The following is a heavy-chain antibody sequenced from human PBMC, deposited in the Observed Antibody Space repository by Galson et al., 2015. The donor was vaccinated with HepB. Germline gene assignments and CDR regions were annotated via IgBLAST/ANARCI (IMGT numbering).Heavy chain of an antibody. J-gene: IGHJ6*02. CDR1: GFTFSSYG. CDR2: IWYDGSNK. Sequence: SLRLSCAASGFTFSSYGMQWVRQAPGMGLEWVADIWYDGSNKYHADSVRGRFTISRDNSKNTLYLQMSSLRAEDTALYYCARDLGAKTYYGVDVWGQGTTVTVSS. CDR3: ARDLGAKTYYGVDV. V-gene: IGHV3-33*01.